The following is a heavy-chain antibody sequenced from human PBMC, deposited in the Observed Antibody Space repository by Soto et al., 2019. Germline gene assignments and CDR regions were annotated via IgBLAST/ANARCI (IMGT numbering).Heavy chain of an antibody. Sequence: QVRLVQSGAEVKEPGDSVRVSCEASGYTFTAYHIHWVRQAPGQGLEWMGWINPKFGDTGYEQDFQGRLSMTSDMSISTVYMELSRLTSDDTAIYYCARNMDYYYGRGSGNGHGVWGQGTTVTVFS. CDR1: GYTFTAYH. CDR2: INPKFGDT. D-gene: IGHD3-10*02. J-gene: IGHJ6*02. V-gene: IGHV1-2*02. CDR3: ARNMDYYYGRGSGNGHGV.